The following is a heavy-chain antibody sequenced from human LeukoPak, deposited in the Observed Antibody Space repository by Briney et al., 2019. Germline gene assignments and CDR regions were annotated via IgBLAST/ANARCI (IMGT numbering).Heavy chain of an antibody. CDR3: AREGGVPAAGYFDY. D-gene: IGHD2-2*01. V-gene: IGHV3-30*04. J-gene: IGHJ4*02. CDR2: ISYDGSNK. Sequence: GGSLRLSCAASGFTFSSYATHWVRQAPGKGLGWVSVISYDGSNKYYADSVKGRFTISRDNSKNTLYLQMNSLRAEDTAVYYCAREGGVPAAGYFDYWGQGTLVTVSS. CDR1: GFTFSSYA.